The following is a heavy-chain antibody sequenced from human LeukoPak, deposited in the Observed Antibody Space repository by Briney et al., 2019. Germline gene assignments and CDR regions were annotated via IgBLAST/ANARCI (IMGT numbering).Heavy chain of an antibody. CDR2: ISSSGSTI. Sequence: PGGSLRLSCAASGFTFSSYEMNWVRQAPGKGLEWVSYISSSGSTIYYADSVKGRFTISRDNAKNSLYLQMNSLRAEDTAVYYCASGYYDSSGYSQFDYWGQGTLATVSS. CDR3: ASGYYDSSGYSQFDY. J-gene: IGHJ4*02. D-gene: IGHD3-22*01. V-gene: IGHV3-48*03. CDR1: GFTFSSYE.